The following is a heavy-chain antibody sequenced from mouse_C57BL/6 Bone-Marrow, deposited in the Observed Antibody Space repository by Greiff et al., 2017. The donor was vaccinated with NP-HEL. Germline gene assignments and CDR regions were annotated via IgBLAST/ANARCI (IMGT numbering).Heavy chain of an antibody. D-gene: IGHD2-2*01. CDR3: AIIYYGYERYFDY. CDR1: GYAFSSSW. CDR2: IYPGDGDT. J-gene: IGHJ2*01. Sequence: VQRVESGPELVKPGASVKISCKASGYAFSSSWMNWVKQRPGKGLEWIGRIYPGDGDTNYNGKFKGKATLTADKSSSTAYMQLSSLTSEDSAVYFCAIIYYGYERYFDYWGQGTTLTVSS. V-gene: IGHV1-82*01.